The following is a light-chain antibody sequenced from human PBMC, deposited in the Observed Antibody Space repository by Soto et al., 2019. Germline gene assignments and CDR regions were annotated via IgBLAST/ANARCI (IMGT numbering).Light chain of an antibody. V-gene: IGKV1-39*01. J-gene: IGKJ1*01. CDR3: QATYILPWA. CDR1: ESISTW. Sequence: DIQMTQSPSSLSASVGDTVTITCRASESISTWLAWYQQKTGKAPKILIYSATTLHTGVPPRFSADGSGRDFTLTISDLQPDDFASYLCQATYILPWAFGQGTKV. CDR2: SAT.